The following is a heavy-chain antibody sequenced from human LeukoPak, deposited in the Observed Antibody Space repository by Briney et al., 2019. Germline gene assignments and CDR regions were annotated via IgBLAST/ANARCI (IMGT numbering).Heavy chain of an antibody. J-gene: IGHJ5*02. CDR2: IYYSGST. V-gene: IGHV4-59*08. D-gene: IGHD3-3*01. CDR1: GGSISSYY. CDR3: ARSITIFGDNWFDP. Sequence: SETLSLTCTVSGGSISSYYWSWIRQPPGKGLEWIGYIYYSGSTNYNPSLKSRVTISVDTSKNQFTLKLSSVTAADTAVYYCARSITIFGDNWFDPWGQGTLVTVSS.